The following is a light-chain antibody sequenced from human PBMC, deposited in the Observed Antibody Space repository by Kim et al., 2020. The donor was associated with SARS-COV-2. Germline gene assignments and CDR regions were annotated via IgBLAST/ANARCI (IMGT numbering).Light chain of an antibody. CDR2: AVS. Sequence: QSALTQPASVSGSPGQSITISCNGISSDVGCYNYFSWYQQYPGKAPKLMIYAVSNRLSGVSNRFFGSQSGNMASLTISGLQAEDEADYYCSSYTGSSTVVFGGWTQLTVL. J-gene: IGLJ2*01. V-gene: IGLV2-14*03. CDR1: SSDVGCYNY. CDR3: SSYTGSSTVV.